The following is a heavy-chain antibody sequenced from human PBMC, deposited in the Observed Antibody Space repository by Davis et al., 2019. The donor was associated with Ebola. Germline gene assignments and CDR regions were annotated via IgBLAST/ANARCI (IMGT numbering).Heavy chain of an antibody. CDR2: ISSSGSTI. Sequence: PGGSLRLSCAASGFTFSSYGMHWVRQAPGKGLEWVSYISSSGSTIYYADSVKGRFTISRDNAKNSLYLQMNSLRGEDTAVYYCARVGLGYNYGFLNWGQGTLVTVSS. J-gene: IGHJ4*02. CDR3: ARVGLGYNYGFLN. V-gene: IGHV3-48*04. D-gene: IGHD5-18*01. CDR1: GFTFSSYG.